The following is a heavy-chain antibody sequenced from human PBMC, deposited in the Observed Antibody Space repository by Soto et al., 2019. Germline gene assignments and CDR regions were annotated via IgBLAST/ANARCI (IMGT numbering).Heavy chain of an antibody. CDR2: IIPILGIA. V-gene: IGHV1-69*08. D-gene: IGHD3-10*01. Sequence: QVQLVQSGAEVKKPGSSVKVSCKASGGTFSSYTISWVRQAPGQGLEWMGRIIPILGIANYAQKFQGRVTITAEQSTSTAYMELSSMRAEDTSVYYCARERMVRGVNYNWFYPWGQGTLVTVSS. CDR3: ARERMVRGVNYNWFYP. J-gene: IGHJ5*02. CDR1: GGTFSSYT.